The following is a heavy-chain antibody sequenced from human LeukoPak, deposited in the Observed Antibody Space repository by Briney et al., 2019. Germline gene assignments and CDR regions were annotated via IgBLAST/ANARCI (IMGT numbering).Heavy chain of an antibody. CDR2: IYYSGST. D-gene: IGHD4-17*01. CDR3: ARLKSGYGDYFLDY. V-gene: IGHV4-59*08. J-gene: IGHJ4*02. CDR1: GGSISSYY. Sequence: TSETLSLTCTVSGGSISSYYWSWIRQPPRKGLEWIGYIYYSGSTNYNPSLKSRVTISVDTSKNQFSLKLSSVTAADTAVYYCARLKSGYGDYFLDYWGQGTLVTVSS.